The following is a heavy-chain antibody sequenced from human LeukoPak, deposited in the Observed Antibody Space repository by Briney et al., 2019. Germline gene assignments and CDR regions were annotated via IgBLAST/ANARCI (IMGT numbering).Heavy chain of an antibody. CDR1: GGSISSSSYY. J-gene: IGHJ4*02. V-gene: IGHV4-39*01. Sequence: KPSETLSLTCTVSGGSISSSSYYWGWIRQPPGKGLEWIGSIYHSGSTYYNPSLKSRVTISVDTSKNQFSLKLSSVTAADTAVYYCATSHGDYWGQGTLVTVSS. CDR2: IYHSGST. CDR3: ATSHGDY. D-gene: IGHD1-26*01.